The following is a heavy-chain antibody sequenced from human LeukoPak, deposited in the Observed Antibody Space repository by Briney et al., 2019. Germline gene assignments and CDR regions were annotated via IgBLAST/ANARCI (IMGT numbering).Heavy chain of an antibody. CDR3: ARDTLTVVAVTYFDY. CDR2: IIPIFGTA. Sequence: SVKVSCKASGGTFSSYAISWVRQAPGQGLEWMGGIIPIFGTANYAQKFQGRVTITADESTSTAYMELSSLRSEDTAVYYCARDTLTVVAVTYFDYWGQGTLVTVSS. J-gene: IGHJ4*02. V-gene: IGHV1-69*13. CDR1: GGTFSSYA. D-gene: IGHD2-15*01.